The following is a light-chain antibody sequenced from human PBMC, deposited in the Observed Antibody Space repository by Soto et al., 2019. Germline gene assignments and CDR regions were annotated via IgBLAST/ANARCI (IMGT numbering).Light chain of an antibody. CDR2: DVS. V-gene: IGLV2-14*01. CDR3: SSYTSSSTVV. CDR1: SSDVGGYNY. J-gene: IGLJ2*01. Sequence: QSALPQPASVSGSPGPSITLSCTGTSSDVGGYNYVSWYQQHPGQAPQLMIYDVSDRPSGVSNRFSGSKSGNTASLTISGLQAEDEADYYCSSYTSSSTVVFGGGTKRTV.